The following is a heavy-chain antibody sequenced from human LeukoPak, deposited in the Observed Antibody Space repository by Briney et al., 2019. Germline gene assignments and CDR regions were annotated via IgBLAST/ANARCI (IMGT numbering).Heavy chain of an antibody. Sequence: SETLSLTCTVSGGSITGSYWSWVRQPPGKGLEWIGYIYDSGSTNYNPSLKSRVTISADTSKNQFSLKLSSVTAADTAVYYCARQSGGVGTKLDYWGQGTLVTVPS. CDR1: GGSITGSY. J-gene: IGHJ4*02. CDR2: IYDSGST. CDR3: ARQSGGVGTKLDY. V-gene: IGHV4-59*08. D-gene: IGHD3-16*01.